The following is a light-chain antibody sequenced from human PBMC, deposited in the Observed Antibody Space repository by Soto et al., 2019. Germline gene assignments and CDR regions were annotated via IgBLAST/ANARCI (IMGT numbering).Light chain of an antibody. CDR2: AAS. V-gene: IGKV1-39*01. J-gene: IGKJ5*01. CDR3: QQSYSAPIT. CDR1: QSISSY. Sequence: DLQMTQSPFSLSASVGDRITITCRASQSISSYLNWYQQNPGKAPELLIYAASSLESGVPSRFSGSGSGTDFTLTISGLQPDDSATYYCQQSYSAPITFGQGTRLEIK.